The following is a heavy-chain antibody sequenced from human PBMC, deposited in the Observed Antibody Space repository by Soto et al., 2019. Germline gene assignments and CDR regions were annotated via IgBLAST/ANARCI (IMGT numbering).Heavy chain of an antibody. CDR3: ASLRGVFDY. D-gene: IGHD3-10*01. J-gene: IGHJ4*02. Sequence: QVQLQQWGAGLLKPSETLSLTCAVYGGSVSGYYWSWIRQPPGKGLEWIGESSHSGSTNYNPSLKSRVTISVDTSTNQFPLKLSSVPAADTAVYYCASLRGVFDYWGQGTLVTVSS. CDR2: SSHSGST. V-gene: IGHV4-34*01. CDR1: GGSVSGYY.